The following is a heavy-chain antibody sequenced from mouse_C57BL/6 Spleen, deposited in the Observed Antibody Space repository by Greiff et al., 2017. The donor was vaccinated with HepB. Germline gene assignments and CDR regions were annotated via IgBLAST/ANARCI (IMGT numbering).Heavy chain of an antibody. CDR3: AREGGTVGTFAY. CDR2: INPNNGGT. V-gene: IGHV1-26*01. CDR1: GYTFTDYY. J-gene: IGHJ3*01. Sequence: EVKLVESGPELVKPGASVKISCKASGYTFTDYYMNWVKQSHGKSLEWIGDINPNNGGTSYNQKFKGKATLTVDKSSSTAYMELRSLTSEDSAVYYCAREGGTVGTFAYWGQGTLVTVSA. D-gene: IGHD1-1*01.